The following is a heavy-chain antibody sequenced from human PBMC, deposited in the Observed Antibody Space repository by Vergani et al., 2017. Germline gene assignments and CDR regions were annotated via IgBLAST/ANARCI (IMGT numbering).Heavy chain of an antibody. J-gene: IGHJ3*02. V-gene: IGHV1-45*02. CDR1: GYTFTYRY. CDR3: ASGRKMATMCAFDI. CDR2: ITPFNGNT. Sequence: QMQLVQSGAEVKKPGSSVKVSCKASGYTFTYRYLHWVRQAPGQALEWMGWITPFNGNTNYEHKFQDRVTITRDRSMSTAYMELSSLRSEATAMYYCASGRKMATMCAFDIWGQGTMVTVSS. D-gene: IGHD5-24*01.